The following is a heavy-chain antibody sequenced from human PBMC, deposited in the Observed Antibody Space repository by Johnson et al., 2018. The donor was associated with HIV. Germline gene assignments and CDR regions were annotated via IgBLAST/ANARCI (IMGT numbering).Heavy chain of an antibody. Sequence: QEQLVESGGGVVQPGRSLRLSCAASGFSFSSYGMAWVRQAPGKGLEWVTVISFTGVKTYYADSVKGRFTISRDNSKGTLYLQMDGLRPEDTALYYCARDQGGVRSSGQPNAFDIWGQGTMVTVSS. V-gene: IGHV3-30*03. D-gene: IGHD6-19*01. CDR3: ARDQGGVRSSGQPNAFDI. CDR2: ISFTGVKT. CDR1: GFSFSSYG. J-gene: IGHJ3*02.